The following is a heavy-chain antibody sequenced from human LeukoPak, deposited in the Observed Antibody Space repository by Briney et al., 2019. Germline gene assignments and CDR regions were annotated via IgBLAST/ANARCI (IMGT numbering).Heavy chain of an antibody. J-gene: IGHJ6*02. V-gene: IGHV3-23*01. CDR2: FSGSGASI. CDR1: GFTFSTFA. CDR3: AKFSPTPLLNYYYYGMDV. Sequence: PGGSLRLSCVASGFTFSTFAMSWVRQAPGTGLEWVSCFSGSGASIYYADSVKGRFTISRDNSKNTLCLQMNSLRAEDTAVYYCAKFSPTPLLNYYYYGMDVWGQGTTVTVSS.